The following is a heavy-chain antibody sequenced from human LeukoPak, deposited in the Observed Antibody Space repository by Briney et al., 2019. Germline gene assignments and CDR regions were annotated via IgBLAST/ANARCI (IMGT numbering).Heavy chain of an antibody. CDR2: IIPIFGTA. V-gene: IGHV1-69*13. J-gene: IGHJ5*02. CDR1: GGTFSSYA. D-gene: IGHD6-13*01. CDR3: ARELVYSSPYNWFDP. Sequence: SVKVSCKASGGTFSSYAISWVRQAPGQGLEWMRGIIPIFGTANYAQKSQGRVTITADESTSTAYMELSSLRSEDTAVYYCARELVYSSPYNWFDPWGQGTLVTVSS.